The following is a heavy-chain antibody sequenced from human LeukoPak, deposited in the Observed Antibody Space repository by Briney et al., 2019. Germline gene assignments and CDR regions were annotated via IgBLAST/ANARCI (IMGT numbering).Heavy chain of an antibody. V-gene: IGHV1-2*02. CDR3: VREGEGPLSKDFDY. D-gene: IGHD2/OR15-2a*01. CDR1: GFTFTDHY. J-gene: IGHJ4*02. CDR2: IGPHSTFK. Sequence: ASVKVSCKSSGFTFTDHYIHWERQGPGQGLEWMGYIGPHSTFKSSPQEFQGRVTMTRDASMSTAYMELTRLTSDDTAVYYCVREGEGPLSKDFDYWGKRTLVTVSS.